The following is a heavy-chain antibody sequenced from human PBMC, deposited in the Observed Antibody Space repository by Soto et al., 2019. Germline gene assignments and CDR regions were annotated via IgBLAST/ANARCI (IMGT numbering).Heavy chain of an antibody. CDR3: VARLPMIVGFDP. CDR2: INHSGST. CDR1: GGSFSGYY. D-gene: IGHD3-22*01. J-gene: IGHJ5*02. V-gene: IGHV4-34*01. Sequence: SETLSLTCAVYGGSFSGYYWSWIRQPPGKGLEWIGEINHSGSTNYNPSLKSRVTISVDTSKNQFSLKLSSATAADTAVYYCVARLPMIVGFDPWGQGTLVTVSS.